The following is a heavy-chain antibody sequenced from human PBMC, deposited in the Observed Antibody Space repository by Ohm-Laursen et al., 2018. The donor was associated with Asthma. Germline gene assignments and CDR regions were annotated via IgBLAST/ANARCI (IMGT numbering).Heavy chain of an antibody. CDR3: ARKAGSCITSTCYSMDY. J-gene: IGHJ4*02. D-gene: IGHD2-15*01. Sequence: SSVKVSCKASGGTFSSYAISWVRQAPGQGLEWVGGVNSVFGTTTYAQRFQGRVTISADESTSTVYMELSSLRSEDTAVYYCARKAGSCITSTCYSMDYWGQGTQVTVSS. CDR1: GGTFSSYA. V-gene: IGHV1-69*01. CDR2: VNSVFGTT.